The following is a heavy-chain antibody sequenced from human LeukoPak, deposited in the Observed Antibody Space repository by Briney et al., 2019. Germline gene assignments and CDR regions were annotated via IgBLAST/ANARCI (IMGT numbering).Heavy chain of an antibody. CDR3: ARPITIFGVVTFFDY. V-gene: IGHV5-51*01. CDR2: IYPGHSDT. D-gene: IGHD3-3*01. J-gene: IGHJ4*02. Sequence: GESLKISCKGSGYGFTSYWIGWVRQMPGKGLEWMGIIYPGHSDTRYSPSFQGQVTISADKSISTAYLQWSSLKASDTAMYYCARPITIFGVVTFFDYWGQGTLVTVSS. CDR1: GYGFTSYW.